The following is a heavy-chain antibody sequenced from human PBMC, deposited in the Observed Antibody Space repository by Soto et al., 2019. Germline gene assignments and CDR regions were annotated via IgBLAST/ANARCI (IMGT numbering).Heavy chain of an antibody. CDR1: GGSITSRSSY. Sequence: QLQLQESGPGLVRPSETLSLTCSVSGGSITSRSSYWAWIRQPPGKGLEWIGTFFSGSTFSNPSLRSRVTISKDTSRNHFSLKLTSVAATDTAMYYCATTRGLAVGGSFNYWGQGALVTVSS. V-gene: IGHV4-39*02. CDR3: ATTRGLAVGGSFNY. D-gene: IGHD6-13*01. CDR2: FFSGST. J-gene: IGHJ4*02.